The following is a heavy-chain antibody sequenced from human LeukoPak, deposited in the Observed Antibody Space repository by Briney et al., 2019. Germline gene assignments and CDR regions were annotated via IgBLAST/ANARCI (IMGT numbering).Heavy chain of an antibody. J-gene: IGHJ6*02. CDR1: GGSISSSSYY. D-gene: IGHD3-10*01. Sequence: SETLSLTCTVSGGSISSSSYYWGWIRQPPGKGLEWIGSIYYSGSTYYNPSLKSRVTISVDTSKNQFSLKLSSVTAADTAVYYCARGHYYGSGSYLPTYYYYGMDVWGQGTTVTVSS. CDR2: IYYSGST. V-gene: IGHV4-39*01. CDR3: ARGHYYGSGSYLPTYYYYGMDV.